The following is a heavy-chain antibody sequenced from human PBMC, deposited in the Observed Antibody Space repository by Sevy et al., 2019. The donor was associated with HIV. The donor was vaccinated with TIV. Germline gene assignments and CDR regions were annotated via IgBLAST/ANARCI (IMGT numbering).Heavy chain of an antibody. D-gene: IGHD3-3*01. CDR1: GDTFNTYA. V-gene: IGHV1-69*13. CDR3: ARRGITIFVVLTFDI. J-gene: IGHJ3*02. CDR2: IVPKFGTA. Sequence: ASVKVSCKASGDTFNTYAIVWVREAPGQGLEWMGGIVPKFGTANYAQKFQGKVTMTADESTSTAYMELSSLRSEDTAVYYCARRGITIFVVLTFDIWGQGTTVTVSS.